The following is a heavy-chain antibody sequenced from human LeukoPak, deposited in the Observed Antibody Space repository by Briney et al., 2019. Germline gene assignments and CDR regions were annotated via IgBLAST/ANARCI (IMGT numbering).Heavy chain of an antibody. CDR3: ARDHKPAAIFHYYYMDV. Sequence: GGSLRLSCAASGYTFSSYSMNWVRQAPGKGLEWVSYISSSSSTIYYADSVKGRFTISRDNAKNSLYLQMNSLRAEDTAVYYCARDHKPAAIFHYYYMDVWGKGTTVTVSS. CDR2: ISSSSSTI. CDR1: GYTFSSYS. J-gene: IGHJ6*03. D-gene: IGHD2-2*01. V-gene: IGHV3-48*04.